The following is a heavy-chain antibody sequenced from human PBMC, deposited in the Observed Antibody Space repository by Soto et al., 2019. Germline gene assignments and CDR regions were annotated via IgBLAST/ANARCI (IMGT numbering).Heavy chain of an antibody. V-gene: IGHV3-11*03. Sequence: GGSLRLSCAASGFTFSDYYMIWVRQAPGKGLEWVSYISRSSSYTNYADSLRGRFTISRDNAKNSLFLQMNSLRAEDTAVYYCAKVYSSPSYFPDYWGQGTLVTVSS. CDR1: GFTFSDYY. CDR2: ISRSSSYT. J-gene: IGHJ4*02. CDR3: AKVYSSPSYFPDY. D-gene: IGHD3-22*01.